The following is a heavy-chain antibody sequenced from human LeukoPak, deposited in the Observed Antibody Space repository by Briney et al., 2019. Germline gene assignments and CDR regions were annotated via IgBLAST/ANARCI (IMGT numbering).Heavy chain of an antibody. V-gene: IGHV3-64*01. CDR3: ARGGYYDFWSGYPDAFDI. J-gene: IGHJ3*02. CDR1: GFTFSSYA. D-gene: IGHD3-3*01. CDR2: ISSNGGST. Sequence: GGSLRLSCAASGFTFSSYAMHWVRQAPGKGLEYVSAISSNGGSTYYANSVKGRFTISRDNSKNTLYLQMGSLRAEDMAVYYCARGGYYDFWSGYPDAFDIWGQGTMVTVSS.